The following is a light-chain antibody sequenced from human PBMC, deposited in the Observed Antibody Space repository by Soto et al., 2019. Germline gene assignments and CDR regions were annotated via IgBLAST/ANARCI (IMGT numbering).Light chain of an antibody. CDR1: QSVSSSY. CDR2: GAS. CDR3: QQYGRSLYT. V-gene: IGKV3-20*01. Sequence: EIVLTQSPGTLSLSPGERATLSCRASQSVSSSYLAWYQQKPGQAPRLLIYGASSRATGIPDRFSGSGSGTDFTLTISRLGPEDIAVYYCQQYGRSLYTFGQGTKLEIK. J-gene: IGKJ2*01.